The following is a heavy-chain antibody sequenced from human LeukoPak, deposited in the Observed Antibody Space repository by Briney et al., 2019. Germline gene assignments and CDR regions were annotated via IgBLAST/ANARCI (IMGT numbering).Heavy chain of an antibody. CDR3: ARGPYSYDSSGAFDI. J-gene: IGHJ3*02. V-gene: IGHV4-34*01. Sequence: SETLSLTCAVYGGSFSGYYWSWIRQPPGKGLECIGEIHHSGSTNYNPSLKSRVTISVDTSKNQFSLKLSSVTAADTAVYFCARGPYSYDSSGAFDIWGQGTMVTVSS. CDR1: GGSFSGYY. CDR2: IHHSGST. D-gene: IGHD3-22*01.